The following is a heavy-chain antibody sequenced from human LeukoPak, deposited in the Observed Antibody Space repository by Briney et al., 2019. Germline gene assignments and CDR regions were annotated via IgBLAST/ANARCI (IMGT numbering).Heavy chain of an antibody. J-gene: IGHJ4*02. CDR3: ANLGYTD. D-gene: IGHD5-18*01. V-gene: IGHV3-7*01. CDR1: GFIYSSAW. Sequence: PGGSLRLSCAASGFIYSSAWMSWVRQVPGKGLEWVATIKDDGSDKYYVDSVKGRFTISRDNAKNSLYLQMNSLRVEDAAVYYCANLGYTDWGQGTLVTVSS. CDR2: IKDDGSDK.